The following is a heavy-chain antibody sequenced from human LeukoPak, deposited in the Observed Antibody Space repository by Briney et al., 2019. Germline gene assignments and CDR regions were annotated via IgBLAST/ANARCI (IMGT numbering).Heavy chain of an antibody. D-gene: IGHD1-26*01. Sequence: PSETLSLTCTVSGGSISSSSYYWGWIRQPPGKGLEWIGSIYYSGSTYYNPSLKSRVTISVDTSKNQFSLKLSSVTAADTAVYYCARVGGSYSYYYYGMDVWGQGTTVTVSS. CDR1: GGSISSSSYY. V-gene: IGHV4-39*07. CDR2: IYYSGST. J-gene: IGHJ6*02. CDR3: ARVGGSYSYYYYGMDV.